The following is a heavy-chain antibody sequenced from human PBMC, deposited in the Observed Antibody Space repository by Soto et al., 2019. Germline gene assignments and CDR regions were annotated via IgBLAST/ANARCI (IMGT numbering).Heavy chain of an antibody. J-gene: IGHJ3*01. V-gene: IGHV3-74*01. Sequence: EVQLVESGGGLVQPGESLRLSCAASGFTFSDYWIHWVRQAPGKGLVWVSRIKFAGSSANYADSVKGRFTISRDNAKDTVYLQLNSLGAEDTAVYYCARGVRGHYGFDVWGQGTMVTVSS. CDR3: ARGVRGHYGFDV. CDR2: IKFAGSSA. D-gene: IGHD3-10*01. CDR1: GFTFSDYW.